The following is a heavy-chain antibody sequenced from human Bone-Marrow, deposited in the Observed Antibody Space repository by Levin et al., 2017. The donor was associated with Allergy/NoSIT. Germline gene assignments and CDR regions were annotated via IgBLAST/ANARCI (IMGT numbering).Heavy chain of an antibody. J-gene: IGHJ6*02. CDR3: ARDAQTSPTRNYGMDV. Sequence: SQTLALTCTVSGDSISRYYWSWIRQPPGKGLEWIGYIYYSGSTNYNPSLKSRVTISVDTSKNQFSLDLNFVIAADTAVYYCARDAQTSPTRNYGMDVWGQGTTVTVSS. CDR2: IYYSGST. CDR1: GDSISRYY. V-gene: IGHV4-59*01.